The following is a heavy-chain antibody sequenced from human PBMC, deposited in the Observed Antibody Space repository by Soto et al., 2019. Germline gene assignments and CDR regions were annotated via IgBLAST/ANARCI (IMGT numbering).Heavy chain of an antibody. V-gene: IGHV3-23*01. CDR3: AKRPPAY. J-gene: IGHJ4*02. D-gene: IGHD2-2*01. CDR1: GFTFSNYA. Sequence: GGSLRLSCAASGFTFSNYAMTWVRQVPGKGLEWVSSISASGGSTFYADSVKGRFTISRDNSKNTLYLQMSSLRAEDTAIYYCAKRPPAYWGRGALVTVSS. CDR2: ISASGGST.